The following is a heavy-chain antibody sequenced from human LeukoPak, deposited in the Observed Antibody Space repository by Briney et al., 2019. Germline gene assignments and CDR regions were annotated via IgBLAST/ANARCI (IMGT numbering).Heavy chain of an antibody. D-gene: IGHD2-21*02. CDR3: ARRADCGGDCYVEYYFDY. CDR1: GYNFTSYW. Sequence: LGESLKISCKGSGYNFTSYWIGWVRQMPGKGLEWMGIIYLGDSDTTYSPSFQGQVTISADKSISTAYLQWSSLKASDTAMYYCARRADCGGDCYVEYYFDYWGQGTLVTVSS. CDR2: IYLGDSDT. J-gene: IGHJ4*02. V-gene: IGHV5-51*01.